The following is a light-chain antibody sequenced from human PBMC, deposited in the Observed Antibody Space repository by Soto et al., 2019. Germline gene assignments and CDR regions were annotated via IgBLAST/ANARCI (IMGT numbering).Light chain of an antibody. Sequence: EIVMTQSPATLSVSPGERATLSCRASQSVNSNYLAWYQQKPGQAPRLLIYGISKRATDIPDRFSGSGSGTEFTLTISSRQPADFATYYCQQHGQWPITFGQGTRLEIK. J-gene: IGKJ5*01. V-gene: IGKV3D-15*01. CDR2: GIS. CDR1: QSVNSN. CDR3: QQHGQWPIT.